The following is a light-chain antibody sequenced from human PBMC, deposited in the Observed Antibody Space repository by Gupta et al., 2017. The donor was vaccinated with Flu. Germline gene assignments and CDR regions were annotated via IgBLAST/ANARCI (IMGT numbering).Light chain of an antibody. Sequence: KFMLTQPHSVSESPGKTVTISCTRSSGSISTNYVQWYQQRPASSPATVIYENNQRLSGMPDRFSGSIDSSSNSASLTISGLKTEDEAVYYCQSYDSSLHEVVFGGGTKLTVL. CDR1: SGSISTNY. CDR3: QSYDSSLHEVV. V-gene: IGLV6-57*01. J-gene: IGLJ3*02. CDR2: ENN.